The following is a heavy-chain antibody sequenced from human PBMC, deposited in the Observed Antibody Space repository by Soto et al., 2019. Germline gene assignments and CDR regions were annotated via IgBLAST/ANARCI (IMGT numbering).Heavy chain of an antibody. CDR3: ATCQLGEYYYAMDM. J-gene: IGHJ6*02. D-gene: IGHD7-27*01. CDR2: IYDSGTT. Sequence: SETLSRNCGVSGDSITAYKWWTCVRQSPGRGLEWIGEIYDSGTTRYNPSLRSRVTISKDTSKNQLSLKLNSVTVADTAVYYCATCQLGEYYYAMDMWGQGTTVTVSS. V-gene: IGHV4-4*02. CDR1: GDSITAYKW.